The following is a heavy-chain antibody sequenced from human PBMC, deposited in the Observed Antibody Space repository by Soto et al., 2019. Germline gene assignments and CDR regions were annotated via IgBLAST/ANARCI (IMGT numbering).Heavy chain of an antibody. V-gene: IGHV4-4*07. CDR3: VRDGSKTLRDWFDP. J-gene: IGHJ5*02. CDR2: VYATGTT. Sequence: QVQLQESGPGVVKPSETLSLSCTVSGGSISKFYWSWIRKTAGKGLEWMGRVYATGTTDYNPSLRRRVSMSVDISKKTFSLRLTSVPAADTGVYYCVRDGSKTLRDWFDPWGQGKSVTVSS. CDR1: GGSISKFY.